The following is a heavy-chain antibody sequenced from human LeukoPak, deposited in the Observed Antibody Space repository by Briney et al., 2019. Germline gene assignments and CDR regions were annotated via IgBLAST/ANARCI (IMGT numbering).Heavy chain of an antibody. CDR3: ARDLMVRGIISPFFDY. D-gene: IGHD3-10*01. CDR1: GYTFTAYH. CDR2: INPYSGGT. V-gene: IGHV1-2*02. J-gene: IGHJ4*02. Sequence: ASVKVSCKASGYTFTAYHIHWVRQAPGQGLEWMGWINPYSGGTKYPQKFQGRVTMTVDTSINTAYMGLSRLRSDDTAVYYCARDLMVRGIISPFFDYWGQGTLVTVSS.